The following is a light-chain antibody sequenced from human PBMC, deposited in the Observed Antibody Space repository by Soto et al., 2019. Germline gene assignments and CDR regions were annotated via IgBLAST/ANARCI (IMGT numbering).Light chain of an antibody. V-gene: IGLV2-8*01. Sequence: QSALTQPPSASGSPGQSVTISCTGTSSDVGAYKDVSWYQQYPGKAPKLMIYEVTKRPSGVPDRISGSKSGNTASLTVSGLQAEDEADYYCTSYVGNDIWVFGGGTKVTVL. CDR1: SSDVGAYKD. CDR2: EVT. CDR3: TSYVGNDIWV. J-gene: IGLJ3*02.